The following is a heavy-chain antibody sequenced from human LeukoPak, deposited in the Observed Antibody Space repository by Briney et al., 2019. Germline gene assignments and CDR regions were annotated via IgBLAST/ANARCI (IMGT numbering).Heavy chain of an antibody. J-gene: IGHJ4*02. CDR2: IYYTGST. CDR1: GGSFSSGTYS. Sequence: PSQTLSLTCAVSGGSFSSGTYSWSWIRQPPGKGLEWIGSIYYTGSTDYNPSLKSRVTISVDRSKNQFSLKLTSVTAADTAVYFCARGYNSGWHLYYFDSWGQGTLVTVSS. V-gene: IGHV4-30-2*01. D-gene: IGHD6-19*01. CDR3: ARGYNSGWHLYYFDS.